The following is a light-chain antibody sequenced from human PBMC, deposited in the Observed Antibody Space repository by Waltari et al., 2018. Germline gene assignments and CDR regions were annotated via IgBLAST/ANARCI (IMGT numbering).Light chain of an antibody. CDR3: TSWDVSLGGHVL. CDR1: TSNLGSYD. Sequence: QSVLTQPPSASGSPGQRVTISCSGVTSNLGSYDVNWYQQLPGTPPKLLIYNSHQRPSGVPDRFSGSRSGHSASLAISGLRSEDEADYYCTSWDVSLGGHVLFGGGTKLTVL. CDR2: NSH. V-gene: IGLV1-47*01. J-gene: IGLJ2*01.